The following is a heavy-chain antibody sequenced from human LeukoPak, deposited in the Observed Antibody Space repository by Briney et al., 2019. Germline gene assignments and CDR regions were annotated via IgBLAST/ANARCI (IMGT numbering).Heavy chain of an antibody. CDR3: ARDGEYCSGGSCYSGVTSFSDWFDP. CDR1: GYSISSGYY. Sequence: SETLSLTCTVSGYSISSGYYWGWIRPPPGKGLGWIGSIYHSGSTYYTPSLKSRVTISVDTSKNQFSLKLSSVTAADTAVYYCARDGEYCSGGSCYSGVTSFSDWFDPWGQGTLVTVSS. V-gene: IGHV4-38-2*02. D-gene: IGHD2-15*01. CDR2: IYHSGST. J-gene: IGHJ5*02.